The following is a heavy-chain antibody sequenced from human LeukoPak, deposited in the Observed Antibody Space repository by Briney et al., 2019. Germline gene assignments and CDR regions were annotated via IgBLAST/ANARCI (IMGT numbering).Heavy chain of an antibody. Sequence: GGSLRLSCTASGFTFGDHAMSWVRQAPGKGLEWVGFIRSKAYGGTTEYAASVKGRFTVSRDDFISIAYLQMNSLKTDDTAVYYYTRGPIQLWISYGMDVWGQGTTVTVSS. CDR1: GFTFGDHA. V-gene: IGHV3-49*04. CDR3: TRGPIQLWISYGMDV. D-gene: IGHD5-18*01. J-gene: IGHJ6*02. CDR2: IRSKAYGGTT.